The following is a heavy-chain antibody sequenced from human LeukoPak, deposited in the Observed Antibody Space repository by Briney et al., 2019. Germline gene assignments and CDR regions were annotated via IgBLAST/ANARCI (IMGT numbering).Heavy chain of an antibody. CDR3: ASGPRSSDYYYYGMDV. CDR1: GFTFSSYW. V-gene: IGHV3-7*01. Sequence: GGSLRLSCAASGFTFSSYWMSWVSQAPGKWLEWVANIKQDGSEKYYVDSVKGRFTISRDNAKNSLYLQMNSLRAEDTAVYYCASGPRSSDYYYYGMDVWGQGTTVTVSS. J-gene: IGHJ6*02. CDR2: IKQDGSEK. D-gene: IGHD6-6*01.